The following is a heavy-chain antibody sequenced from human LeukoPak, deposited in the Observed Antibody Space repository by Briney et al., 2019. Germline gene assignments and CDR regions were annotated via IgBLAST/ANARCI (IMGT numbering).Heavy chain of an antibody. J-gene: IGHJ4*02. CDR2: INHSGST. D-gene: IGHD5-24*01. CDR1: GGSFSGYY. CDR3: ARRRRWLQFTVGYFDY. V-gene: IGHV4-34*01. Sequence: PSETLSLTCAVYGGSFSGYYWSWIRQPPGKGREWIGEINHSGSTNYNPSLKSRVTISVDTSKNQFSLKLSSVTAADTAVYYCARRRRWLQFTVGYFDYWGQGTLVTVSS.